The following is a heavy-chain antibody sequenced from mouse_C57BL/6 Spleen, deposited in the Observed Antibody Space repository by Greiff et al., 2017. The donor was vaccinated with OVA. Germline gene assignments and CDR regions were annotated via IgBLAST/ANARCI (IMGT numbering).Heavy chain of an antibody. D-gene: IGHD4-1*02. V-gene: IGHV2-2*01. CDR2: IWSGGST. CDR3: ARNSPTGRGYFDY. J-gene: IGHJ2*01. Sequence: VKLQQSGPGLVQPSQSLSITCTVSGFSLTSYGVHWVRQSPGKGLEWLGVIWSGGSTDYNAAFISRLSISKDNSKSQVFFKMNSLQADDTAIYYCARNSPTGRGYFDYWGQGTTLTVSS. CDR1: GFSLTSYG.